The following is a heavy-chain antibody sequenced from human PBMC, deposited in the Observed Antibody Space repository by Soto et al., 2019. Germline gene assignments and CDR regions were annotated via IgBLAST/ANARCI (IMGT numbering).Heavy chain of an antibody. V-gene: IGHV4-61*08. D-gene: IGHD6-13*01. CDR2: IYYSGST. CDR3: ARDYPYSSSWYPDYYYGMDV. J-gene: IGHJ6*02. CDR1: GGSVSSGDYY. Sequence: PSETLSLTCTVSGGSVSSGDYYWSWIRQPPGKGLEWIGHIYYSGSTNYNPSLKSRVTISVDTSKNQFSLKLSSVTAADTAVYYCARDYPYSSSWYPDYYYGMDVWGQGTTVTVSS.